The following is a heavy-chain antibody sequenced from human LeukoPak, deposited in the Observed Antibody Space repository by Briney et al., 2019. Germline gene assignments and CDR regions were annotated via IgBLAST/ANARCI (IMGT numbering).Heavy chain of an antibody. CDR2: MNPNSGNT. D-gene: IGHD2-21*02. CDR1: GYTFTSYD. CDR3: ARGRDPRSYYYMDV. Sequence: ASVKVSCKASGYTFTSYDINWVRQATGQGLEWMGWMNPNSGNTGYAQKFQGRVTMTRNTSISTAYMELSSLRSDDTAVYYCARGRDPRSYYYMDVWGKGTTVTVSS. J-gene: IGHJ6*03. V-gene: IGHV1-8*01.